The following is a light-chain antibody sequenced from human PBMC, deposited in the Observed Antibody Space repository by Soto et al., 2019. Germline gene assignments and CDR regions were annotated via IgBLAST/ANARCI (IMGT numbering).Light chain of an antibody. CDR1: QSVSSS. CDR3: QQRHMWPIT. J-gene: IGKJ5*01. Sequence: EIVLTQSPATLSLSPGERATLSFRASQSVSSSLAWYQQKPGQAPRLLIYDASNRATGIPARFSGSGSGTDFTLTISSLEPEDFAVYYCQQRHMWPITFGQGTRLEIK. V-gene: IGKV3-11*01. CDR2: DAS.